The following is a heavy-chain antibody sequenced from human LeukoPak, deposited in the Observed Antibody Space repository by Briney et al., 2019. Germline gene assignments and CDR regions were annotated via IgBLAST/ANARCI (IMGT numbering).Heavy chain of an antibody. CDR3: VRDGMVIPYAFDI. D-gene: IGHD2-21*01. J-gene: IGHJ3*02. Sequence: GSLRLSCAASAFPLSNHWMHWVRQAPGKGLGWVSDISSDGSRTFYADSVKGRFIISRDNAKNTVYLQVNSLRAEDTAVYYCVRDGMVIPYAFDIWGQGTMVTVSS. CDR1: AFPLSNHW. V-gene: IGHV3-74*01. CDR2: ISSDGSRT.